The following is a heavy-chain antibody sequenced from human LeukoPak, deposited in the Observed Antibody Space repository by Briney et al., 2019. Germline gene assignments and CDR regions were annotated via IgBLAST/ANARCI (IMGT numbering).Heavy chain of an antibody. J-gene: IGHJ1*01. V-gene: IGHV3-7*01. CDR2: INPDGRDT. CDR3: TSWGDTTAEYFQR. D-gene: IGHD2-21*02. CDR1: GFTFGKYW. Sequence: GGSLRLSCVASGFTFGKYWMSWVRQAPGKGLEWVAHINPDGRDTYYVDSVKGRFTISRDNAQNSMYLQMNSLRVEDTAVYYCTSWGDTTAEYFQRWGQGTLVTVSS.